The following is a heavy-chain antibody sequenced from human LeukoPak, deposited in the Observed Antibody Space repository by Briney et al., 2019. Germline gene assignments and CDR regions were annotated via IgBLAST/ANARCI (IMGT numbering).Heavy chain of an antibody. J-gene: IGHJ4*02. D-gene: IGHD6-19*01. CDR3: AREVYSSGWSSFDY. CDR2: INSDGSST. Sequence: GGSLRLSCAASGFTFSSYSMNWVRQAPGKGLVWDSRINSDGSSTIHADSVKGRFTISRDNAKNTLYLQMNSLRAEDTAVYYCAREVYSSGWSSFDYWGQGTLVTVSS. CDR1: GFTFSSYS. V-gene: IGHV3-74*01.